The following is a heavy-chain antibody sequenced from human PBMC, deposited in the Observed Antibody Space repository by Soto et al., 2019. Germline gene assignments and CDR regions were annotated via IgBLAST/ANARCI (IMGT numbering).Heavy chain of an antibody. J-gene: IGHJ6*04. V-gene: IGHV3-66*01. CDR2: IQSGGST. D-gene: IGHD2-15*01. CDR1: GFSVSSKY. Sequence: EVQLVESGGGLVQPGGSLRLPCAASGFSVSSKYMSWVRQAPGKGLEWVSLIQSGGSTYYAASVKGRFTISRDNSETTLFPQMNSLRVEDTAVYYGSRVDVHCIVGTAYGVPMEVWVKANGVSVSA. CDR3: SRVDVHCIVGTAYGVPMEV.